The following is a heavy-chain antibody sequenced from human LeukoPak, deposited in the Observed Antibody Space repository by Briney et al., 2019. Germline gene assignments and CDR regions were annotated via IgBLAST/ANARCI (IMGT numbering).Heavy chain of an antibody. CDR2: INPNSGST. D-gene: IGHD6-19*01. CDR3: ARRVFSGWGYYFDY. Sequence: ASVTVSCKASGYTFTGYYMHWVRQAPGQGLEWMGWINPNSGSTNYAQKFQGRVTMTRDTSISTAYMELSSLRSDDTAIYYCARRVFSGWGYYFDYWGQGTLVTVSS. J-gene: IGHJ4*02. V-gene: IGHV1-2*02. CDR1: GYTFTGYY.